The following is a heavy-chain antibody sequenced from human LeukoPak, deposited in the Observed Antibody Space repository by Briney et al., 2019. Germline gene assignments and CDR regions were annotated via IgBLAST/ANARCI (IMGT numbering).Heavy chain of an antibody. CDR1: GGSFSGYY. D-gene: IGHD4-17*01. J-gene: IGHJ5*02. Sequence: PSETLSLTCAVYGGSFSGYYWSWIRQPPGKGLEWIGEVNHSGSTNYNPSLKSRVTISVDTSKNRFSLKLSSVTAADTAVYYCARGSAVTTLYNWFHPWGQGTLVTVSS. CDR2: VNHSGST. CDR3: ARGSAVTTLYNWFHP. V-gene: IGHV4-34*01.